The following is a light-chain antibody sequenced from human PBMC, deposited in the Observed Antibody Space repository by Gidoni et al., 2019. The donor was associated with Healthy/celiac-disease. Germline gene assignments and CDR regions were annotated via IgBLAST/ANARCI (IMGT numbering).Light chain of an antibody. CDR2: EVS. CDR3: CSYAGSSWV. CDR1: RSDVGGYNY. J-gene: IGLJ3*02. V-gene: IGLV2-11*01. Sequence: QSALTQPRSVAGSPGQSVTISCTGTRSDVGGYNYVSWYQQHPGKAPKLMICEVSKRPSGVPDRFSGSKSGNPTSLTISGLQAEDEADYYCCSYAGSSWVFGGGTKLTVL.